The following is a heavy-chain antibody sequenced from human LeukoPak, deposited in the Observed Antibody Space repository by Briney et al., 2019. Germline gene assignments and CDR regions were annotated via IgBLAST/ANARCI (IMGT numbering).Heavy chain of an antibody. Sequence: SETLSLTCTVSGGSISSSSYYWGWIRQPPGKGLEWLGSIYYSGSTYYNPSLKSRVTISVDTSKNQFSLKLSSVTAADTAVYYCARILLPAYCGGDCYSGWYFDLWGRGTLVTVSS. V-gene: IGHV4-39*01. CDR1: GGSISSSSYY. J-gene: IGHJ2*01. CDR3: ARILLPAYCGGDCYSGWYFDL. CDR2: IYYSGST. D-gene: IGHD2-21*02.